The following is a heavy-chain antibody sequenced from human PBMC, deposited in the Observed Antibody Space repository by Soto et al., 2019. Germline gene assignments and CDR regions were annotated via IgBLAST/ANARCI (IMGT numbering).Heavy chain of an antibody. CDR3: AKDRGSDTKGGFDY. CDR1: GFTFSSYG. CDR2: ISYDGSNK. Sequence: QPGGSLRLSCAASGFTFSSYGMHWVRQAPGKGLEWVAVISYDGSNKYYADSVKGRFTISRDNSKNTLYLQMNSLRAEDTAVYYCAKDRGSDTKGGFDYWGQGTLVTVSS. J-gene: IGHJ4*02. V-gene: IGHV3-30*18. D-gene: IGHD6-19*01.